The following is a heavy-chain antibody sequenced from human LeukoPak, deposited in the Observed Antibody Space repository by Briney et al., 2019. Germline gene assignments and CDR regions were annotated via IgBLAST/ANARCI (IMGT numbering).Heavy chain of an antibody. CDR1: GGTFSSYA. CDR3: AREKSLGDFWSGYSGY. Sequence: GASVKVSCKASGGTFSSYAISWVRQAPGQGLEWMGGIIPIFGTANYAQKFQGRVTITADESTSTAYMELSSLRSEDTAVYYCAREKSLGDFWSGYSGYWGQGTLVTVSS. D-gene: IGHD3-3*01. V-gene: IGHV1-69*01. J-gene: IGHJ4*02. CDR2: IIPIFGTA.